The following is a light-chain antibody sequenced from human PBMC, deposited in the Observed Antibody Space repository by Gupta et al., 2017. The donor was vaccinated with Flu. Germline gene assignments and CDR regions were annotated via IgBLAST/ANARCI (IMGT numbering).Light chain of an antibody. J-gene: IGKJ1*01. V-gene: IGKV1-39*01. CDR3: QQRDSTPST. CDR2: AAS. Sequence: DIQMTQSPSSLSASVGDRVTITCRASQRISSYLNWYQQKPGKAPKLLIYAASRLKSGVPSRFSGSGSGTDFTLTISRLQPEDFATYYCQQRDSTPSTFGQGTKVEIK. CDR1: QRISSY.